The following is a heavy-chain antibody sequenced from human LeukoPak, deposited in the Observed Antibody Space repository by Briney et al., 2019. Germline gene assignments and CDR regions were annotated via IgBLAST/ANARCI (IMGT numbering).Heavy chain of an antibody. D-gene: IGHD5-18*01. V-gene: IGHV3-23*01. J-gene: IGHJ4*02. CDR2: ISGSGGST. Sequence: PGGSLRLSCAASGLTFSSYPMSWVRQAPGKGLEWVSAISGSGGSTCYADSVKGRFTISRDNSKNTLYLQMNSLRAEDTAVYYCAKDTSWIPIEGFDYWGQGTLVTVSS. CDR3: AKDTSWIPIEGFDY. CDR1: GLTFSSYP.